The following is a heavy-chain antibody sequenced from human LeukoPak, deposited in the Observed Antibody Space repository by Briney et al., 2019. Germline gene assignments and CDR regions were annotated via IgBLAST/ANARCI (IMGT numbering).Heavy chain of an antibody. Sequence: SETLSLTCAVYGGSFSGYYWSWIRQPPGKGLEWIGEINHSGSTNYNPSLKSRVTISVDTSKNQFSLKLSSVTAADTAVYYCARVRYYDSSGYRWYYYGMDVWGQGTTVTVSS. V-gene: IGHV4-34*01. D-gene: IGHD3-22*01. J-gene: IGHJ6*02. CDR3: ARVRYYDSSGYRWYYYGMDV. CDR1: GGSFSGYY. CDR2: INHSGST.